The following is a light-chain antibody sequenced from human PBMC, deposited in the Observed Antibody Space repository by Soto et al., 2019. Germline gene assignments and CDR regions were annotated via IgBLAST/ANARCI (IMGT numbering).Light chain of an antibody. CDR2: EVR. J-gene: IGLJ2*01. Sequence: QSALTQPPSASGSPGQSVTISCTGSSNDLGGYNYVSWYQHHPGKAPKLIIYEVRERPSGVPDRFSGSKSGNTASLTVSVLQAEDEADYYCSSYGGSDNLIFGGGTQLTVL. CDR1: SNDLGGYNY. V-gene: IGLV2-8*01. CDR3: SSYGGSDNLI.